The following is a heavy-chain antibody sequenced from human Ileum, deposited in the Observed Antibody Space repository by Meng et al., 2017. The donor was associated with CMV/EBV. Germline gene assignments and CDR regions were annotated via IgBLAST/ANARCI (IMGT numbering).Heavy chain of an antibody. Sequence: GGSLRLSCAASGFTFSDHGMHWVRQAPGKGLEWVAVIWYDGSNKYYADSVKGRFTISRDNSKNTLFLQMNSLSAEDTAIYYCAKDPGYNWDGAPGYGAMDVWGQGTTVTVSS. D-gene: IGHD1-1*01. V-gene: IGHV3-33*06. CDR3: AKDPGYNWDGAPGYGAMDV. J-gene: IGHJ6*02. CDR1: GFTFSDHG. CDR2: IWYDGSNK.